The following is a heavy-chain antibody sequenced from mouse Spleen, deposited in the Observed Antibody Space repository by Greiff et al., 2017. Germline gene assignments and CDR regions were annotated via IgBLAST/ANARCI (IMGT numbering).Heavy chain of an antibody. Sequence: EVKLVESGPGLVKPSQSLSLTCSVTGYSITSGYYWNWIRQFPGNKLEWMGYISYDGSNNYNPSLKNRISITRDTSKNQFFLKLNSVTTEDTATYYCAREEHYYGSSPYYAMDYWGQGTSVTVSS. D-gene: IGHD1-1*01. V-gene: IGHV3-6*01. CDR3: AREEHYYGSSPYYAMDY. CDR1: GYSITSGYY. J-gene: IGHJ4*01. CDR2: ISYDGSN.